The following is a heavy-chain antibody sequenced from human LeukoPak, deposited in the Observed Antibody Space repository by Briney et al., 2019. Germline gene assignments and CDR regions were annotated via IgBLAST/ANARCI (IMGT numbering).Heavy chain of an antibody. V-gene: IGHV3-23*01. D-gene: IGHD4-23*01. J-gene: IGHJ4*02. CDR3: VKGGGNVRRYFEY. CDR2: ISVNGGTT. Sequence: LAGGSLRLSCAASGFTFSSYAMTWVRPAPGKGLEWVTSISVNGGTTYYADSVKGRFTISRDSSKNTLYLQMNSLRAEDTAEYYCVKGGGNVRRYFEYWGQGTLVTVPS. CDR1: GFTFSSYA.